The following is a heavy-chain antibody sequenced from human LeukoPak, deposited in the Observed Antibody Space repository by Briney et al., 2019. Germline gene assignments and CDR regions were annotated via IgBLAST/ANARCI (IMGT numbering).Heavy chain of an antibody. J-gene: IGHJ3*02. V-gene: IGHV3-53*01. CDR1: GFTVSSNY. D-gene: IGHD3-16*01. CDR3: AINYGTDAFDI. CDR2: IYSGGST. Sequence: GGSLRLSCAASGFTVSSNYMSWVRQAPGKGLEWVSVIYSGGSTYYADSVKGRFTISRDNSKNTLYLQMNSLRAEDTAVYYCAINYGTDAFDIWGQGTMVTVSS.